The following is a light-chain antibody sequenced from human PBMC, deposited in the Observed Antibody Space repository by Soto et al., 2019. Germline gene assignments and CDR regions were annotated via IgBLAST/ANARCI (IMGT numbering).Light chain of an antibody. CDR1: QNIGRF. Sequence: DIQMTQSPSSLSASVVDRVTITCRASQNIGRFLNWHQQKPGKAPKLLIYDASSLQSGVPSRFSGSGSGTDFTLTISSLQPEDFATYYCQQSYSTPPYTFGQGTRLEN. CDR3: QQSYSTPPYT. V-gene: IGKV1-39*01. J-gene: IGKJ5*01. CDR2: DAS.